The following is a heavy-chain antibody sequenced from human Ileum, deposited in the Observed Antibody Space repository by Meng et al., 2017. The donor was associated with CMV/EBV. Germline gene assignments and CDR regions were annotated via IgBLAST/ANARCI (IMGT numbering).Heavy chain of an antibody. J-gene: IGHJ4*02. CDR1: TLSGYA. D-gene: IGHD2-21*01. CDR3: AKRDCLEDNVYHPLFDS. Sequence: TLSGYAMAWVRQAPGKGLEWVSGITGNGASTYYADSVKGRFAVSRDNSRNTLYLQMNSLRAEDTAVYYCAKRDCLEDNVYHPLFDSWGQGTLVTVSS. CDR2: ITGNGAST. V-gene: IGHV3-23*01.